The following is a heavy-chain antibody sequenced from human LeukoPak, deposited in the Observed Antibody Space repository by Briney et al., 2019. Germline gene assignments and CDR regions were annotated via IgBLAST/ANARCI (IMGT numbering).Heavy chain of an antibody. Sequence: PGGSLRLSCAASGFTFSGYAMSWVRQATGKGLEWVSSTSRSGEITFYADSVKGRFTISRDNSKNTLYLQMNSLRAEDTAVYYCAKDIVVVPAAIREADYWGQGTLVTVSS. CDR2: TSRSGEIT. CDR1: GFTFSGYA. D-gene: IGHD2-2*02. V-gene: IGHV3-23*01. J-gene: IGHJ4*02. CDR3: AKDIVVVPAAIREADY.